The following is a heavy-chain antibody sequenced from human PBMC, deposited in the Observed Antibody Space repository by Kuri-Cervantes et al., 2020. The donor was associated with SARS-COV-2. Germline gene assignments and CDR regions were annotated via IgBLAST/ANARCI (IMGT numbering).Heavy chain of an antibody. D-gene: IGHD3-22*01. CDR3: ARDGGSSGYDIDY. Sequence: GGSLRLSCAASGFAFSSHSMTWLRQAPGRELEWVSAISGNSVWIYYADSVKGRFTISRDNSKNIVYLQMNSLGADDTAVYYCARDGGSSGYDIDYWGQGTLVTVSS. V-gene: IGHV3-23*01. CDR2: ISGNSVWI. J-gene: IGHJ4*02. CDR1: GFAFSSHS.